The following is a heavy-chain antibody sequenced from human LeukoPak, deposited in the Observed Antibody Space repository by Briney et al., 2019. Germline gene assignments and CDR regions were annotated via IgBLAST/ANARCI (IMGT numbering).Heavy chain of an antibody. V-gene: IGHV3-23*01. D-gene: IGHD3-22*01. J-gene: IGHJ3*02. Sequence: GGSLRLSCAASGFTFSSYAMSWVRQAPGKGLVWVSAISGSGGSTYYADSVKGRFTISRDNSKNTLYLQMNSLRAEDTAVYYCAKDPSGGMIVVVITAFDIWGQGTMVTVSS. CDR3: AKDPSGGMIVVVITAFDI. CDR2: ISGSGGST. CDR1: GFTFSSYA.